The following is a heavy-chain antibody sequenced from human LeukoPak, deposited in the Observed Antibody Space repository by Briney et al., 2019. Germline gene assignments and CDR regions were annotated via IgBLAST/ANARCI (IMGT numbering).Heavy chain of an antibody. CDR2: ISVYNGNA. J-gene: IGHJ5*02. CDR3: ARQIAYNWFDP. CDR1: GYTFTSYG. V-gene: IGHV1-18*01. Sequence: GASVKLSCKASGYTFTSYGISWVRQAPGQGLEWMGWISVYNGNANYAQKLQGRVTMTTDTSTTTAYMELRSLRSDDTAVYYCARQIAYNWFDPWGQGTLVTVSS.